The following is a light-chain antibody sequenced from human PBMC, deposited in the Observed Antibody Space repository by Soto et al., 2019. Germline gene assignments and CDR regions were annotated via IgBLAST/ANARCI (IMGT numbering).Light chain of an antibody. CDR1: SSDVGGYNY. Sequence: ALTQPASVSGSPGQSITISCTGTSSDVGGYNYVSWYQQHPGKAPKLMIYDVSNRPSGVSNRFSGSKSGNTASLTISGLQAEDEADYYCSSYTSSSVYVFGTGTKVTVL. CDR3: SSYTSSSVYV. CDR2: DVS. J-gene: IGLJ1*01. V-gene: IGLV2-14*01.